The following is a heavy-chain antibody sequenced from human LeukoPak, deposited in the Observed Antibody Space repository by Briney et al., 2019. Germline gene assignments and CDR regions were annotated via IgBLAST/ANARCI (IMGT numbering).Heavy chain of an antibody. CDR2: INPNSGGT. D-gene: IGHD3-22*01. CDR1: GYTFTGCY. J-gene: IGHJ4*02. Sequence: ASVKVSCKASGYTFTGCYMHWVRQAPGQGLEWMGWINPNSGGTNYAQKFQGRVTMTRDTSISTAYMELSRLRSDDTAVYYCARFYDSSVYPFDYGGQETLVTVSS. V-gene: IGHV1-2*02. CDR3: ARFYDSSVYPFDY.